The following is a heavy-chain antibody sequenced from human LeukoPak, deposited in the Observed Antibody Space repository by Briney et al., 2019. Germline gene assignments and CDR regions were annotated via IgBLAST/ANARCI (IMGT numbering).Heavy chain of an antibody. V-gene: IGHV4-59*01. CDR1: GGSISSYY. J-gene: IGHJ3*02. CDR2: IYYSGST. CDR3: AREGAAGVGDAFDI. D-gene: IGHD3-3*01. Sequence: SETVSLTCTVSGGSISSYYWSWIRQPPGKGLEWIGYIYYSGSTNYNPSLKSRVTISVDTSKNQFSLKLSSVTAADTAVYYCAREGAAGVGDAFDIWGQGTMVTVSS.